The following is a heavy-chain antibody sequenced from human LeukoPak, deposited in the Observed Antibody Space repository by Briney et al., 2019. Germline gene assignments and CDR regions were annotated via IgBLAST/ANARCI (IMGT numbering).Heavy chain of an antibody. CDR2: IIPILGIA. J-gene: IGHJ4*02. Sequence: SVKVSCKASGGTFSSYTISWVRQTPGQGLEWMGRIIPILGIANYAQKFQGRVTITADKSTSTAYMELSSLRSEDTAVYYCARGVPSDYDILTGSYYFDYWGQGTLVTVSS. CDR3: ARGVPSDYDILTGSYYFDY. CDR1: GGTFSSYT. D-gene: IGHD3-9*01. V-gene: IGHV1-69*02.